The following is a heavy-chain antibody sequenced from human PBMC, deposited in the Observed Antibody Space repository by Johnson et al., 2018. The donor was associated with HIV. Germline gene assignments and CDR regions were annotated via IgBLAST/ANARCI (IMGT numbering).Heavy chain of an antibody. J-gene: IGHJ3*02. D-gene: IGHD5-18*01. Sequence: VQLVESGGGVVRPGGSLRLSCAASGFTFSSYWMYWVRQAPGKGLVWVSRIRNKANSYTTEYAASVTGRFTILRDDSKNTLYLQMNSLRAEDTAVYYCARVTHIQLWANDAFDIWGQGTMVTVSS. CDR3: ARVTHIQLWANDAFDI. CDR2: IRNKANSYTT. CDR1: GFTFSSYW. V-gene: IGHV3-72*01.